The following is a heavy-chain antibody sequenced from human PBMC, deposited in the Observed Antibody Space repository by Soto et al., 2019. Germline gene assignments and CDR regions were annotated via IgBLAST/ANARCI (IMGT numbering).Heavy chain of an antibody. Sequence: GGSLRLSCASSGFTFYNYAMAWVRQAPGKGLEWVSTISGSDASTDYADSVKGRFTISRDNSKKTLHLQMNSLRADDTAVYYCATRDIWGTYRDYWGQGTLVTVSS. J-gene: IGHJ4*02. CDR1: GFTFYNYA. V-gene: IGHV3-23*01. CDR3: ATRDIWGTYRDY. CDR2: ISGSDAST. D-gene: IGHD3-16*02.